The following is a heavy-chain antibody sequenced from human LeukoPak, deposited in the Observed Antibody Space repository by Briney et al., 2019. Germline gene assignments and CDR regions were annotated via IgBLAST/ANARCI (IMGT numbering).Heavy chain of an antibody. D-gene: IGHD3-22*01. J-gene: IGHJ6*02. CDR3: AREYYYDSSGYSVDYYYYGMDV. CDR1: GYTFTDYF. V-gene: IGHV1-2*02. CDR2: INPNSGGT. Sequence: ASVKVSCKTSGYTFTDYFVHRVRQAPGQGLEWMGWINPNSGGTEYAQKFLSRVTMTRDTSISTAYMELSRLRSDDTAVYFCAREYYYDSSGYSVDYYYYGMDVWGQGTTVTVSS.